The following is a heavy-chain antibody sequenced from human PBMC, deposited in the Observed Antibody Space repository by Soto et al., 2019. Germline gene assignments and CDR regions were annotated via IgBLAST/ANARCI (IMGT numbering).Heavy chain of an antibody. Sequence: ASVKVSCKASGYTFTSYGISWVRQAPGQGLEWMGWISAYNGNTNYAQKLQGRVTMTTDTSTSTAYMELRSLRSDDTAVYYCARRSYDFWSVYPTGLGYWGQGTLVTVSS. V-gene: IGHV1-18*01. CDR2: ISAYNGNT. CDR1: GYTFTSYG. CDR3: ARRSYDFWSVYPTGLGY. D-gene: IGHD3-3*01. J-gene: IGHJ4*02.